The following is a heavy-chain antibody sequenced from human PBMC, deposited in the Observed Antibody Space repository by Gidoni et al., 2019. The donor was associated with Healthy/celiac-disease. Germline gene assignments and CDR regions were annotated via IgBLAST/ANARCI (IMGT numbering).Heavy chain of an antibody. CDR2: IYSGGST. CDR3: ARGEYYYDSSGNFDY. Sequence: EVQLVESGGGLVQPGGSLRLSCAASGFPVSSNYMSWVRQAPGKGLEWVSVIYSGGSTYYADSVKGRFTISRDNSKNTLYLQMNSLRAEDTAVYYCARGEYYYDSSGNFDYWGQGTLVTVSS. J-gene: IGHJ4*02. CDR1: GFPVSSNY. D-gene: IGHD3-22*01. V-gene: IGHV3-66*01.